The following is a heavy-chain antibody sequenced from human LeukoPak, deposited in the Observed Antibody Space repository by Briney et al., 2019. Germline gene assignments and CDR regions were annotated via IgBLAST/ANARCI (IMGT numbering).Heavy chain of an antibody. V-gene: IGHV3-30*18. CDR1: RFTFSSYV. J-gene: IGHJ4*02. Sequence: GGSLRLSCAASRFTFSSYVMHWVRQAPGKGLEWVAGISYDGNNKYYAESVKGRFTISRDNSKNTLYLQMNSLRDEDTAVYYCAKDWVVRGVISYWGQGTLVTVSS. D-gene: IGHD3-10*01. CDR2: ISYDGNNK. CDR3: AKDWVVRGVISY.